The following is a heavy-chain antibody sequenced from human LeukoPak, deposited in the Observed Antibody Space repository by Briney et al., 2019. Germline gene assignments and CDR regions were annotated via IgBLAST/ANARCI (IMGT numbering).Heavy chain of an antibody. V-gene: IGHV4-34*01. CDR2: INHSGTT. J-gene: IGHJ4*02. CDR1: GGSFSDYY. D-gene: IGHD3-16*02. Sequence: SETLPLTCAVYGGSFSDYYWSWIRQPPGKGLEWMGEINHSGTTNYSPSLKSRVSISVDTSKNQFSLKLNSVTAADAAMYYCASHYSSGSYRYTGSFDSWGQGMLVNVSS. CDR3: ASHYSSGSYRYTGSFDS.